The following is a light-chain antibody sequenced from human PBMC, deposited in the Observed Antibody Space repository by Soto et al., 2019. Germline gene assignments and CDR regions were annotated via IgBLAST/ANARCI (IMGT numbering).Light chain of an antibody. CDR2: DVS. V-gene: IGLV2-14*03. CDR3: TSYTTSGTYV. Sequence: QSALTQPASVSGSPGQSIAISCTGTSRDVGAYNFVSWYQHQPGKATQLMIFDVSNRPSGVSDRFSGSKAGNTASLTISGLQAEDEADYYCTSYTTSGTYVFGIGTKVTVL. J-gene: IGLJ1*01. CDR1: SRDVGAYNF.